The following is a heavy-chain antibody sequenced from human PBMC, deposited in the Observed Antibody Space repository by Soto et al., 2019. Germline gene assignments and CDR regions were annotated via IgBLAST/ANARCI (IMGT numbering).Heavy chain of an antibody. J-gene: IGHJ4*02. CDR3: AKEREQWLVGSFDY. D-gene: IGHD6-19*01. Sequence: QVQLVESGGGVVQPGRSLRLSCAASGFTFSSYGMHWVRQAPGKGLEWVAVISYDGSNKYYADSVKGRFTISRDNXXNTLYLQMNSLRAEDTAVYYCAKEREQWLVGSFDYWGQGTLVTVSS. CDR1: GFTFSSYG. V-gene: IGHV3-30*18. CDR2: ISYDGSNK.